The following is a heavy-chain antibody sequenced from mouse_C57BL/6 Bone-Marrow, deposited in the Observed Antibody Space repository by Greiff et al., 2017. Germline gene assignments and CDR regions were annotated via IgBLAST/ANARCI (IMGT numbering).Heavy chain of an antibody. CDR1: GYTFTRYW. D-gene: IGHD4-1*01. V-gene: IGHV1-55*01. J-gene: IGHJ2*01. CDR3: ARSGPLGRSFDY. CDR2: IYPTSGRT. Sequence: QVQLQQPGAELVKPGASVKMSCKASGYTFTRYWITWVKQRPGQGLEWIGDIYPTSGRTNYNEKFKSKAILTVDTSSNTAYMQLSSLTSEDSAVFYGARSGPLGRSFDYWGQGTTLTVSS.